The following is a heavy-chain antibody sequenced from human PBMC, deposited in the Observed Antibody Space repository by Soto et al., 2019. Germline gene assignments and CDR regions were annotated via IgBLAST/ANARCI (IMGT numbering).Heavy chain of an antibody. CDR3: ARDFSYDSGWFDP. CDR2: INPNSGGI. D-gene: IGHD3-22*01. CDR1: GYTFTGYY. J-gene: IGHJ5*02. V-gene: IGHV1-2*02. Sequence: QVQLVQSGAEVKKPGASVKVSCKASGYTFTGYYMHWVRQAPGQGLEWMGWINPNSGGINYAQKFQGRVTMTRDTSISTAYMELSRLRSDDTAVYYCARDFSYDSGWFDPWGQGTLVTVSS.